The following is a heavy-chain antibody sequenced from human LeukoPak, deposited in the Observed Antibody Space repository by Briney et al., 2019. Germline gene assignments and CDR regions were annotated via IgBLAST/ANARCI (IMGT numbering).Heavy chain of an antibody. V-gene: IGHV3-23*01. CDR1: GFTFTIYA. CDR2: ISGSGGGT. Sequence: GGSLRLSCAASGFTFTIYALRWVRQAPGKGQEWVSGISGSGGGTYYADSVRGRFTISRDNSKNTLYLQMNSLRAEDTAVYYCAKDWPRGDAFDIWGQGTMVTVSS. J-gene: IGHJ3*02. CDR3: AKDWPRGDAFDI.